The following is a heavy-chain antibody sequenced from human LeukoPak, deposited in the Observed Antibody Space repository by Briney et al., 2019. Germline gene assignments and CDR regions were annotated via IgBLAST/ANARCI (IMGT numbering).Heavy chain of an antibody. D-gene: IGHD1-26*01. V-gene: IGHV3-64D*06. Sequence: PGGSLRLSCSASGFSFSTLAMHWVRQAPGKGLEYLAVMGGDGATAYFEDSVKGRFTVSRDISKNTLYLQMTNLRPEDTAVYYCVRDLWGFDYWGQGTLVTVSS. CDR2: MGGDGATA. CDR1: GFSFSTLA. J-gene: IGHJ4*02. CDR3: VRDLWGFDY.